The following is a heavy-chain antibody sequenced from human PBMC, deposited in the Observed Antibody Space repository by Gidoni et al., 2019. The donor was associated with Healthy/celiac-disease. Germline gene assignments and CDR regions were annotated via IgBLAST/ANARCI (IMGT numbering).Heavy chain of an antibody. V-gene: IGHV1-69*01. Sequence: QVQLVQSGAAVKKPGSSVKVSCQASGGTFSSYAISWVRQAPGQGIEWLGGIIPSFGTENYAQKFQGRVTITADESTSTAYMELSSLRSEDTAVYYWASRDGCYWGQGTLVTVSS. D-gene: IGHD6-19*01. CDR2: IIPSFGTE. CDR3: ASRDGCY. CDR1: GGTFSSYA. J-gene: IGHJ4*02.